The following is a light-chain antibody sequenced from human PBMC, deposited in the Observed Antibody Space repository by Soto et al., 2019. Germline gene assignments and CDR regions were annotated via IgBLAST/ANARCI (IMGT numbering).Light chain of an antibody. Sequence: QSALTQPPSASGSPGQSVANSCPGTSSDIGGYNFVSWYQQHPGKAPKLMIYDVTKRPSGVPDRFSGSKSGNTATLIVSGLQAEDEADYYCSSHGGSNNPYVFGPGTKLTVL. CDR2: DVT. CDR1: SSDIGGYNF. J-gene: IGLJ1*01. V-gene: IGLV2-8*01. CDR3: SSHGGSNNPYV.